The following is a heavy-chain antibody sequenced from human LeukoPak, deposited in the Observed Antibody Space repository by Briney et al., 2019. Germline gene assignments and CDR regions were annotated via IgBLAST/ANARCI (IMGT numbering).Heavy chain of an antibody. CDR3: AGDWGRKVYYDFWSGDDNWFDP. CDR2: INPNSGGT. Sequence: ASVTVSCTASGYSFTGYYMHWVRQAPGQGLEWMGWINPNSGGTNYAQKFQGRVTMTRDTSISTAYMELSRLKSDDTAVYYCAGDWGRKVYYDFWSGDDNWFDPWGQGTLVTVSS. V-gene: IGHV1-2*02. D-gene: IGHD3-3*01. CDR1: GYSFTGYY. J-gene: IGHJ5*02.